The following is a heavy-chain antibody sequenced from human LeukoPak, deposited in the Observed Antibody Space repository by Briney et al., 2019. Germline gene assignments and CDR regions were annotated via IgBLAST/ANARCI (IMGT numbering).Heavy chain of an antibody. J-gene: IGHJ4*02. CDR2: IYSGGST. Sequence: QSGGSLRLSCAASGFTVSSNYMSWVHQAPGKGLEWVSVIYSGGSTYYADSVKGRFTISRDNSKNTLYLQMNSLRAEDTAVYYCARGDCGSYYYFDYWGQGTLVTVSS. V-gene: IGHV3-66*01. CDR1: GFTVSSNY. CDR3: ARGDCGSYYYFDY. D-gene: IGHD2-21*02.